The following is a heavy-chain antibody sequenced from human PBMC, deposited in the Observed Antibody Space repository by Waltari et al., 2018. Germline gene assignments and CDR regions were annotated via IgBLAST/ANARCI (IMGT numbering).Heavy chain of an antibody. D-gene: IGHD1-20*01. CDR1: NVSITRPNW. Sequence: QVQLRESGPGLVKPSGTLSPPCDVSNVSITRPNWWSWVRQSPGGGLEWLGEIYHIGNTSDNPSLSGRVAISVDKSKNQFSLKLSSVTAADTAVYYCARDTPAPRITGATSVDYWGQGTLVTVSS. CDR3: ARDTPAPRITGATSVDY. CDR2: IYHIGNT. J-gene: IGHJ4*02. V-gene: IGHV4-4*02.